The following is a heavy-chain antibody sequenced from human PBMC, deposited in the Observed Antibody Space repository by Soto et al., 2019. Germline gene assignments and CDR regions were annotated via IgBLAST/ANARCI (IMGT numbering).Heavy chain of an antibody. J-gene: IGHJ6*02. CDR2: IFYSRNT. CDR3: AGAGHGDLYGLHV. V-gene: IGHV4-39*01. CDR1: GGSISSSNYY. Sequence: QLQLQESGPRLVKLSETLSLTCTVSGGSISSSNYYWAWIRQPPGKGLEWIGSIFYSRNTYYNPSLKSRVTISVDASKNQFSLKLTSVTAADAALYYCAGAGHGDLYGLHVWGQGTTVTVSS. D-gene: IGHD4-17*01.